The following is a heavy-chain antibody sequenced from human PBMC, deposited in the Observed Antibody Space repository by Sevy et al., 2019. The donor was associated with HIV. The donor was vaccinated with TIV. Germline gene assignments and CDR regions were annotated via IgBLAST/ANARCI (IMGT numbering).Heavy chain of an antibody. CDR3: ARRGEYSRSSGEYFDY. V-gene: IGHV4-39*01. Sequence: SETLSLTCTVSGGSISSSSYYWGWIRQPPGKGLEWIGNTYYSGNTYYNPSLMSRVTISVDTSKNQFSLRLSSVTAADTAVYHSARRGEYSRSSGEYFDYWGQGTLVTVSS. D-gene: IGHD6-6*01. CDR2: TYYSGNT. J-gene: IGHJ4*02. CDR1: GGSISSSSYY.